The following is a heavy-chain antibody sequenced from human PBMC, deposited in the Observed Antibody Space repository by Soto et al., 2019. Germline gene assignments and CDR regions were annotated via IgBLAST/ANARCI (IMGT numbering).Heavy chain of an antibody. D-gene: IGHD3-16*01. CDR3: SSLTSDDTAMYYCARGGGPYVWFNEF. CDR1: GFTFGDYA. Sequence: GGSLRLSCTASGFTFGDYAMSWFRQAPGKGLEWVGFIRSKAYGGTTEYAASVKGRFTISRDDSKSIAYLQMNSLKTEDTAYMELSSLTSDDTAMYYCARGGGPYVWFNEFWGQGTQVTVSS. V-gene: IGHV3-49*03. J-gene: IGHJ4*02. CDR2: IRSKAYGGTT.